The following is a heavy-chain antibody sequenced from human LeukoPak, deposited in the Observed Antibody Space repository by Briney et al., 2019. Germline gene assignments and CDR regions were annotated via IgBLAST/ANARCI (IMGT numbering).Heavy chain of an antibody. CDR3: ARSLGGYCSSTSCYQEYYFDY. J-gene: IGHJ4*02. CDR1: GGSISSYY. D-gene: IGHD2-2*01. CDR2: IYYSGST. Sequence: KPSETLSLTCTVSGGSISSYYWSWIRQPPGKGLEWIGYIYYSGSTNYNPSLKSRVTISVDTSKNQFSLKLSSVTAADTAVYYCARSLGGYCSSTSCYQEYYFDYWGQGTLVTVSS. V-gene: IGHV4-59*01.